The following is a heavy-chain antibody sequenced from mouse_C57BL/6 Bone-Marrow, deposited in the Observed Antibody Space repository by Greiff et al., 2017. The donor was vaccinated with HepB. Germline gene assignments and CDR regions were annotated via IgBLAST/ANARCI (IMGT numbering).Heavy chain of an antibody. Sequence: QVQLQQSGAELVKPGASVKLSCKASGYTFTSYWMQWVKQRPGQGLEWIGEIDPSDSYTNYNQKFKGKATLTVDTSSSTAYMQLSSLTSEDSAVYYCARPLITTVVGVDYCRPGTTLTVSS. J-gene: IGHJ2*01. CDR3: ARPLITTVVGVDY. CDR2: IDPSDSYT. CDR1: GYTFTSYW. D-gene: IGHD1-1*01. V-gene: IGHV1-50*01.